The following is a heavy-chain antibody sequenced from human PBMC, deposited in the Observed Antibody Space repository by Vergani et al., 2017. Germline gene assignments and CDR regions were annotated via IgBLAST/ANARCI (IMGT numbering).Heavy chain of an antibody. CDR3: ARGRGLNSRQLWPTNNWFDP. CDR1: GYTFTNYG. D-gene: IGHD5-18*01. Sequence: QVQLVQSGAEVKKPGASVKVSCKASGYTFTNYGISWVRQAPGQGLEWMGWISAYNGNTNYAQKLQGRVTMTRDTSISTAYMELSRLRSDDTAVYYCARGRGLNSRQLWPTNNWFDPWGQGTLVTVSS. V-gene: IGHV1-18*01. CDR2: ISAYNGNT. J-gene: IGHJ5*02.